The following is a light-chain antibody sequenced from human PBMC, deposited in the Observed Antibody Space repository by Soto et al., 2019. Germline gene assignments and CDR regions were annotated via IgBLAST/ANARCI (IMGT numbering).Light chain of an antibody. V-gene: IGKV1-12*01. J-gene: IGKJ4*01. CDR2: AAS. CDR3: LQANSFPLT. CDR1: QGISSW. Sequence: DIQMTQSPSFVSASVGDRVTITCRASQGISSWLVWYQQKPAKAPNLLLYAASTLRRGVPSRFSGGGSGTDFTLTSTSLQPEDLATYYELQANSFPLTFGGGTKVEIK.